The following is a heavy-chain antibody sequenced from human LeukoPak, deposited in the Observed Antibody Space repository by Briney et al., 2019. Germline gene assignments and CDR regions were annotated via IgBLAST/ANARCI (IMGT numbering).Heavy chain of an antibody. D-gene: IGHD3-22*01. CDR3: ARDRDYYDSSGYYQFDY. CDR1: GYTFTAYY. CDR2: IIPIFGTA. Sequence: SVKVSCKASGYTFTAYYMYWVRQAPGQGLEWMGRIIPIFGTANYAQKFQGRVTITTDESTSTAYMELSSLRSEDTAVYYCARDRDYYDSSGYYQFDYWGQGTLVTVSS. J-gene: IGHJ4*02. V-gene: IGHV1-69*05.